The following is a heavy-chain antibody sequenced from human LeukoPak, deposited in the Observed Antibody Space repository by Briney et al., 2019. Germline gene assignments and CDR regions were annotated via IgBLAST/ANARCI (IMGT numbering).Heavy chain of an antibody. V-gene: IGHV4-59*01. CDR2: IYYSGST. D-gene: IGHD2-2*01. CDR3: ARVYQDIVVVPAATKQKNYYYYYMDV. J-gene: IGHJ6*03. Sequence: KASETLSLTCTVSGGSISSYYWSWIRQPPGKGLEWIGYIYYSGSTNYHPSLKSRVTISVDTSKNQFSLKLSSVTAADTAVYYCARVYQDIVVVPAATKQKNYYYYYMDVWGKGTTVTVSS. CDR1: GGSISSYY.